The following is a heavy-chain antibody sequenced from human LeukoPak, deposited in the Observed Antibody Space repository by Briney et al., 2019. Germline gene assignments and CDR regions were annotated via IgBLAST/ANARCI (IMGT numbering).Heavy chain of an antibody. CDR3: ARDLHSSGWSKSDY. CDR2: ISSSSSYI. D-gene: IGHD6-19*01. Sequence: GGSLRLSCAASGFIFSSYSMNWVRQAPGKGLEWVSSISSSSSYIYYADSVKGRFTISRDNAKNSLYLQMNSLRAEDTAVYYCARDLHSSGWSKSDYWGQGTLVTVSS. CDR1: GFIFSSYS. J-gene: IGHJ4*02. V-gene: IGHV3-21*01.